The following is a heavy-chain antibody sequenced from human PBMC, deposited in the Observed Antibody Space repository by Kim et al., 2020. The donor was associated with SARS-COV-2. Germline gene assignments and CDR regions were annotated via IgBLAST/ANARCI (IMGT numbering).Heavy chain of an antibody. D-gene: IGHD3-22*01. CDR3: ARQDYYDSSGYYLD. CDR1: GYTFTGYY. V-gene: IGHV1-2*06. J-gene: IGHJ4*02. Sequence: ASVKVSCKASGYTFTGYYMHWVRQAPGQGLEWMGRINPNSGGTNYAQKFQGRVTMTRDTSISTAYMELSRLRSDDTAVYYCARQDYYDSSGYYLDWGQGTLVTVSS. CDR2: INPNSGGT.